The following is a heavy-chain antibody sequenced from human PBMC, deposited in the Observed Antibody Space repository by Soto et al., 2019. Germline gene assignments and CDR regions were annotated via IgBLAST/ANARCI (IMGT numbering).Heavy chain of an antibody. CDR2: IIPILGIA. D-gene: IGHD3-10*01. Sequence: QVQLVQSGAEVKKPGSSVKVSCTASGGTFSSYTISWVRQAPGQGLEWMGRIIPILGIANYAQKFQGRVTITADKSTSTAYMELSSLRSEDTAVYYCARVQPGDRTYYMDVWGKGTTVTVSS. CDR1: GGTFSSYT. J-gene: IGHJ6*03. V-gene: IGHV1-69*02. CDR3: ARVQPGDRTYYMDV.